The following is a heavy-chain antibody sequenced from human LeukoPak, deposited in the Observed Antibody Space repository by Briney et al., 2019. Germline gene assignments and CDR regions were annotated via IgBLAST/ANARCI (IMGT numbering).Heavy chain of an antibody. D-gene: IGHD6-13*01. CDR2: ISYDGSNK. V-gene: IGHV3-30-3*01. CDR1: GFTFSSYA. J-gene: IGHJ4*02. Sequence: GGSLRLSCAASGFTFSSYAMHWVRQAPGKGLEWVAVISYDGSNKYYADSEKGRFTISRDNSKNTLYLQMNSLRAEDTAVYYCARCSEIAAAGRAEVFGYWGQGTLVTVSS. CDR3: ARCSEIAAAGRAEVFGY.